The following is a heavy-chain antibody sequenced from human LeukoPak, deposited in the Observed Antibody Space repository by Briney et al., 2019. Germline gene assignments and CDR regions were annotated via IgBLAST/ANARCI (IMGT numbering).Heavy chain of an antibody. CDR2: ISGSGDTT. CDR1: GFTLSSYA. D-gene: IGHD6-13*01. CDR3: AKDRVIATGIGEFDY. V-gene: IGHV3-23*01. J-gene: IGHJ4*02. Sequence: GGSLRLSCAGSGFTLSSYAMSWVRQAPGKGLEWVSAISGSGDTTYYTDSVKGRFTISRDSSRNTLYLHMNSLRAEDTAVYYCAKDRVIATGIGEFDYWGQGTLVTVSS.